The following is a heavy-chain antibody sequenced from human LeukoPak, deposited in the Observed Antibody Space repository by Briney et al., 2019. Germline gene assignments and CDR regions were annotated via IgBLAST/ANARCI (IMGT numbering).Heavy chain of an antibody. CDR2: IWYDGSNK. CDR1: GFTFSSYG. D-gene: IGHD5-12*01. V-gene: IGHV3-33*06. Sequence: GGSLRLSCAASGFTFSSYGMHWVRQAPGKGLEWVAVIWYDGSNKYYADSVKGRFTISRDNSKNTLYLQMNSLRAEDTAVYYCAKATITRLFDYWGQGTLVTVSS. CDR3: AKATITRLFDY. J-gene: IGHJ4*02.